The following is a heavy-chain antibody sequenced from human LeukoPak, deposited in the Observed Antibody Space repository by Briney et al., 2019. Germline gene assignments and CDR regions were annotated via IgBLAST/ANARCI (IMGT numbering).Heavy chain of an antibody. CDR3: ARESAAWFDP. V-gene: IGHV4-61*02. Sequence: SETLSLTCSVSGGSISSGSYYWGWIRQPAGKGLEWIGRIFITGSTNYNPSLKSRVTISVDTSKNQISLKLSSVTAADTAVYYCARESAAWFDPWGQGTLVTVSS. CDR1: GGSISSGSYY. CDR2: IFITGST. D-gene: IGHD6-25*01. J-gene: IGHJ5*02.